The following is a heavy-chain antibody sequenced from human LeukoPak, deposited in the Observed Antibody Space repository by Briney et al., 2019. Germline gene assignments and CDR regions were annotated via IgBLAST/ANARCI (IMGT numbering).Heavy chain of an antibody. CDR2: ISGSGGGGST. D-gene: IGHD2-15*01. CDR3: SKEVYNGVVAVTAYDY. Sequence: PGGSLRLSCAASGFTFSGYAMTWVRQAPGKGLEWVSTISGSGGGGSTYYADSVKGRFTISRDNSKNTLYLQMNSLRADDTAVYYCSKEVYNGVVAVTAYDYWGQGTLVTVSS. V-gene: IGHV3-23*01. J-gene: IGHJ4*02. CDR1: GFTFSGYA.